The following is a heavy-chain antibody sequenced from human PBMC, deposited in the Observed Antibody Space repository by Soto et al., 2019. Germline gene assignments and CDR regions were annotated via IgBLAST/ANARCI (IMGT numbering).Heavy chain of an antibody. D-gene: IGHD3-10*01. CDR3: AQRFFGSGSPPGAFDV. V-gene: IGHV3-23*05. Sequence: EVQLLESGGGLVQPGGSLRLSCAASGFTFSNYAMSWVRQAPGKGPEWVSFITSSGNGTYYADSVKGRFTISRDNSKNTLYVQMNNLRAEDTAIYYCAQRFFGSGSPPGAFDVWGQGTMVTVSS. CDR2: ITSSGNGT. J-gene: IGHJ3*01. CDR1: GFTFSNYA.